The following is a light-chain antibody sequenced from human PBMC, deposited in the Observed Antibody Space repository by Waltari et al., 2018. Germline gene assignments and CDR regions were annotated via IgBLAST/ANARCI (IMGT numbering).Light chain of an antibody. J-gene: IGLJ2*01. Sequence: SSELTQYPAVSVAFGQTVSSTCQGDSLRSYPSSLFQQRPGLAPVFIIYDKNNRPSGIPDRFSGSSSGNTASLTITGAQAEDEADYYCNSRDSSGNHVVFGGGTKLTVL. CDR1: SLRSYP. CDR2: DKN. CDR3: NSRDSSGNHVV. V-gene: IGLV3-19*01.